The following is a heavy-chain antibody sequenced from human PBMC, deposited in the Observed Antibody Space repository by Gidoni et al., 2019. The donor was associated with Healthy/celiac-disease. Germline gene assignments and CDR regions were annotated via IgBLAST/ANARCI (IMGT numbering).Heavy chain of an antibody. Sequence: EVHLVESGGVVVQPGGSLRLSCADAGFTFDDYTMHWVRQAPGKGLEWVSLISWDGGSTYYADSVKGRFTISRDNSKNSLYLQMNSLRTEDTALYYCAKPKPGGEGYFDYWGQGTLVTVSS. J-gene: IGHJ4*02. V-gene: IGHV3-43*01. CDR2: ISWDGGST. CDR1: GFTFDDYT. CDR3: AKPKPGGEGYFDY.